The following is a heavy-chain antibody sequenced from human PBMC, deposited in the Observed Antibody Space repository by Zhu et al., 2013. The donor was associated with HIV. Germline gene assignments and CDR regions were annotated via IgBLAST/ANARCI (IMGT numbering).Heavy chain of an antibody. V-gene: IGHV1-2*02. CDR2: INPKSGDT. J-gene: IGHJ5*02. CDR3: ARDLIAVTGNWFDP. D-gene: IGHD6-19*01. Sequence: QVQLVQSGAEVKKPGASVKVSCKASGYTFTGYYMHWVRQAPGQGLEWMGWINPKSGDTNYAQKFQGRVTMTRDTSITTAYMELSRLRSDDTALYYCARDLIAVTGNWFDPWGQGTLVTVSS. CDR1: GYTFTGYY.